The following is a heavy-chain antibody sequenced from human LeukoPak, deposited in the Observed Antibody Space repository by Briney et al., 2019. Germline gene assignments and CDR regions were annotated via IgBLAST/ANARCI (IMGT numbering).Heavy chain of an antibody. Sequence: SETLSLTCTVSGGSISSYYWGWIRQPPGKGLEWIGYIYYRGSTNYNPSLKSRVTMSVDTSKNQFSLKLSSVTAADTAVYYCARARGYCSGGSCYYFDYWGQGTLVTVSS. J-gene: IGHJ4*02. V-gene: IGHV4-59*08. CDR1: GGSISSYY. D-gene: IGHD2-15*01. CDR2: IYYRGST. CDR3: ARARGYCSGGSCYYFDY.